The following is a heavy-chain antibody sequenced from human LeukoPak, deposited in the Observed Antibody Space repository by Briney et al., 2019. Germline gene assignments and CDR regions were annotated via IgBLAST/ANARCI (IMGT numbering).Heavy chain of an antibody. CDR2: INPSGGIT. D-gene: IGHD3-9*01. CDR1: GYTFTSYY. V-gene: IGHV1-46*01. Sequence: ASVKVSCKASGYTFTSYYIHWVRLAPGQGLEWMGIINPSGGITSYAQQFQGRITRTSDTSTSTVHMELSSLRSEDTAVYYCARAPILTAYSGTLTHFDFWGQGTLVTVSS. CDR3: ARAPILTAYSGTLTHFDF. J-gene: IGHJ4*02.